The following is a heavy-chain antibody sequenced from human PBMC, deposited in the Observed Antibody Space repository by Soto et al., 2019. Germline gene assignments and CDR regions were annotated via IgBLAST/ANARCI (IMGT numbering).Heavy chain of an antibody. D-gene: IGHD3-22*01. Sequence: LRLSCAASGFTFSSYAIHWVRQSPGKVLELVAFISYYGSNKYYADSVKGRFTISRDNSKNTLYLQMNSLRAEDTAVYYCARMGYYYDSSGYGAYYGMDVWGQGTTVTVSS. V-gene: IGHV3-30-3*01. CDR2: ISYYGSNK. J-gene: IGHJ6*02. CDR3: ARMGYYYDSSGYGAYYGMDV. CDR1: GFTFSSYA.